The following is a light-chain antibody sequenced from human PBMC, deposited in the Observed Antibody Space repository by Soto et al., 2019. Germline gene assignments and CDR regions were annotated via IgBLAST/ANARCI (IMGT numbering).Light chain of an antibody. CDR2: DVS. J-gene: IGLJ2*01. CDR1: SSDIGGYNY. CDR3: SSYASSRDVG. V-gene: IGLV2-14*01. Sequence: QSALTQPASVSGSPGQSITISCTGTSSDIGGYNYVSWYQQHPGKAPNLMIYDVSNRPSGVSSRFSGSKSGNTASLTIAGLQAEDEADYYCSSYASSRDVGLGGGTQLTVL.